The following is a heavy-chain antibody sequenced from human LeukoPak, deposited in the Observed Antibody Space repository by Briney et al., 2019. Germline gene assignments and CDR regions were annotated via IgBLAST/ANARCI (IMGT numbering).Heavy chain of an antibody. V-gene: IGHV4-39*07. Sequence: SEPLSLTCTVSGGSISSSSYYWRWIRQHPGKGLEWIGSIYYSGSTYYNPSLKSRVTISVDTSKNQFSLKLSSVTAADTAVYYCARSVVVPAATPGEFDPWGQGTLVTVSS. CDR1: GGSISSSSYY. CDR3: ARSVVVPAATPGEFDP. D-gene: IGHD2-2*02. CDR2: IYYSGST. J-gene: IGHJ5*02.